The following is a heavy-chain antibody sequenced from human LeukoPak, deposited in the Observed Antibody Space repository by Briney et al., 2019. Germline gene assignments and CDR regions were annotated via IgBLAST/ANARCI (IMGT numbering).Heavy chain of an antibody. J-gene: IGHJ6*03. V-gene: IGHV1-69*05. D-gene: IGHD3-22*01. CDR2: IVPIFGAA. CDR1: GGTFLNYA. CDR3: ASSRGLLHYYMDV. Sequence: SVKVSCKASGGTFLNYAFSWVRQAPGQGLEWMGGIVPIFGAANYAQKFQDRVTITTDESTTTVYMELSSLRSDDTAVYYCASSRGLLHYYMDVWGKGTTVTVSS.